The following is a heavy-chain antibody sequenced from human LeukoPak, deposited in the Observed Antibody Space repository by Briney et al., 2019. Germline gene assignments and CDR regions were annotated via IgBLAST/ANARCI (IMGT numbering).Heavy chain of an antibody. J-gene: IGHJ4*02. Sequence: PGRSLRLSCAASGFTFSSYAMHWVRQAPGKGLEWVAVISYDGSNKYYADSVKGRFTISRDNSKNTLYLQMNSLRAEDTAVYYCARTSTYGSGWLFDYWGQGTLVTVSS. CDR3: ARTSTYGSGWLFDY. CDR2: ISYDGSNK. V-gene: IGHV3-30*04. CDR1: GFTFSSYA. D-gene: IGHD6-19*01.